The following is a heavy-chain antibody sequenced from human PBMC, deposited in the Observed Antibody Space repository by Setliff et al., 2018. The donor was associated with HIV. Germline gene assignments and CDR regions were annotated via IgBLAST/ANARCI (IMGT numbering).Heavy chain of an antibody. Sequence: ASETLSLTCTVSGGSISSTSYYWSWIRQPPGKGLEWIGSIYYSGNTYYNPSLKSRVTISVDTSKNQFSLKLSSVTAADTAVYYCARGRYYDGSALPLDYWGQGSLVTVSS. D-gene: IGHD3-22*01. CDR3: ARGRYYDGSALPLDY. CDR2: IYYSGNT. CDR1: GGSISSTSYY. V-gene: IGHV4-39*01. J-gene: IGHJ4*02.